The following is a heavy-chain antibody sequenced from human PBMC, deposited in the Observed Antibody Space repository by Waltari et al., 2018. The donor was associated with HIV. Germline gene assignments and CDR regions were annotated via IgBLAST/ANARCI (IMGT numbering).Heavy chain of an antibody. D-gene: IGHD1-1*01. CDR1: GYSFIDFD. CDR2: MNPDNGDA. Sequence: SVRISCKAFGYSFIDFDINWVRRPPGRGLEWVGWMNPDNGDAGYGHKFKGRFSLTRDTSTDTAYMDVDNLKSEDTAIYYCTKGRRGALSGDEWGQGTLVTVSS. CDR3: TKGRRGALSGDE. V-gene: IGHV1-8*02. J-gene: IGHJ4*02.